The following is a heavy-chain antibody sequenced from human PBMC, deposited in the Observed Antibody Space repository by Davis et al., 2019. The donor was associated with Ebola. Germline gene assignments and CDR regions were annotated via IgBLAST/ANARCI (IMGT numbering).Heavy chain of an antibody. D-gene: IGHD1-26*01. J-gene: IGHJ6*02. Sequence: AASVKVSCKASGYTFTSYGISWVRQASGHGLEWMGWISAYNGNTNYAQKLQGRVTMTTDTSTSTAYMELRSLRSDDTAVYYCARGWAVGATNGYDYGMDVWGQGTTVTVSS. CDR1: GYTFTSYG. CDR2: ISAYNGNT. V-gene: IGHV1-18*01. CDR3: ARGWAVGATNGYDYGMDV.